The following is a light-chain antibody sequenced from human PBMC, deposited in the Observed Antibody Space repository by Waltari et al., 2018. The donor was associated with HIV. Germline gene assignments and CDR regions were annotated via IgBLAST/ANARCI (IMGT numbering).Light chain of an antibody. CDR3: QSYDSSLSGSV. V-gene: IGLV1-40*01. J-gene: IGLJ3*02. CDR1: SSNIGAGYY. CDR2: GNI. Sequence: SCTGSSSNIGAGYYVHWYQQLPGTAPKLLIYGNINRPSGVPDRFSGSKSGTSASLAITGLQTEDEADYYCQSYDSSLSGSVFGGGTKLTVL.